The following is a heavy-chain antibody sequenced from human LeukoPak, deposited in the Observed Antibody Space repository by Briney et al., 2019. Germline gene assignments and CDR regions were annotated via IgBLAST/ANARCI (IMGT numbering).Heavy chain of an antibody. V-gene: IGHV3-23*01. CDR3: VKASSSSWSSFDY. J-gene: IGHJ4*02. Sequence: PVGSLRLSCAASESTFITYAMNWVCQAPGKGLEWVATISGSGRSTYYADSVKGRFTISRDNSKHTLFLQVASLRAEDAAVYYCVKASSSSWSSFDYWGQGTLVTVSS. CDR2: ISGSGRST. D-gene: IGHD6-13*01. CDR1: ESTFITYA.